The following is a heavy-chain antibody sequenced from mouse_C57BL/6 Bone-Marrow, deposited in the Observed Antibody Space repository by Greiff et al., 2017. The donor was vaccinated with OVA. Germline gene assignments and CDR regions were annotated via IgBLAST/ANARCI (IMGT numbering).Heavy chain of an antibody. CDR3: TTCSYYYAMDY. CDR1: GFNIKDDY. V-gene: IGHV14-4*01. D-gene: IGHD1-1*01. CDR2: IDPENGDT. Sequence: VQLQQSGAELVRPGASVKLSCTASGFNIKDDYMHWVKQRPEQGLEWIGWIDPENGDTEYASKFQGKATITADTSSNTAYLQLSSLTSEDTAVYYCTTCSYYYAMDYWGQGTSVTVSS. J-gene: IGHJ4*01.